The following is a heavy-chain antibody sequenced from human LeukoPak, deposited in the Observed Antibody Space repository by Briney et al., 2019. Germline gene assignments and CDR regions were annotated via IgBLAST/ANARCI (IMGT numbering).Heavy chain of an antibody. CDR2: INAYNGNR. CDR1: GYTFTGYY. V-gene: IGHV1-18*04. J-gene: IGHJ4*02. Sequence: VKVSCKASGYTFTGYYMHWVRQAPGQGLEWMGWINAYNGNRNYAQNLQDRVTMTTDTSTSTAYMELRSLRSDDTALYFCARNYDRRPFDYWGQGILVTVSS. CDR3: ARNYDRRPFDY. D-gene: IGHD3-22*01.